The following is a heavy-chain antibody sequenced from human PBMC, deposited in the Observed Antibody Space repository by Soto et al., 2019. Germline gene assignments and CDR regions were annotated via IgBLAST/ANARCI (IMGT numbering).Heavy chain of an antibody. CDR3: TRQGDAFDI. CDR2: IRSKANSYAT. V-gene: IGHV3-73*01. J-gene: IGHJ3*02. Sequence: PGGSLRLSCSASGFTFSSYAMHWVRQASGKGLEWVGRIRSKANSYATAYAASVKGRFTISRDDSKNTAYLQMNSLKTEDTAVYYCTRQGDAFDIWGQGTMVTVSS. CDR1: GFTFSSYA.